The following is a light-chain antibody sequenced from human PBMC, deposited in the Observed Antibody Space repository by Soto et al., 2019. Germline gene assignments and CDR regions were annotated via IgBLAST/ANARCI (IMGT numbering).Light chain of an antibody. CDR1: QSVSSW. CDR2: KAS. Sequence: DIKMTQSPSTLSASVGDTVTVNCRASQSVSSWLAWYQQKPGKAPKLLIYKASSLESGVPSRFSGSGSGTEFTLTISSLQPDDFATYYCQQYNSYSPTFGGGTKVDI. V-gene: IGKV1-5*03. J-gene: IGKJ4*01. CDR3: QQYNSYSPT.